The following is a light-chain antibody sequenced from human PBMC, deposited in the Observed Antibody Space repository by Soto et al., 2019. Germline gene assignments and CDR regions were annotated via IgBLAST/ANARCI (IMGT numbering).Light chain of an antibody. CDR2: DES. CDR1: QSVSSSS. CDR3: QKYGGSLRT. J-gene: IGKJ1*01. Sequence: LSPLPISLPLSAGDRAPLAWRASQSVSSSSLAWYQQKSGQAPRILIHDESSRATGIPDRLSGSGSGTDLNLTISRLEPEDFAVYYCQKYGGSLRTCGQGTKVDIK. V-gene: IGKV3-20*01.